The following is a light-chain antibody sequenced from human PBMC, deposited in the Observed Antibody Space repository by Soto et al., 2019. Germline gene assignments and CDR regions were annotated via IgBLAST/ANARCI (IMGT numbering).Light chain of an antibody. CDR3: LQHTSYPYT. CDR2: AAS. J-gene: IGKJ2*01. Sequence: DIQMTQSPSAMSASVGDRVTITCRASQGIRTSLAWFQQSPGKVPKRLIYAASTLQGGVPSRFSGSGSGTDFTLTISSLQPEDFATYYCLQHTSYPYTFGQGTKLEIK. V-gene: IGKV1-17*03. CDR1: QGIRTS.